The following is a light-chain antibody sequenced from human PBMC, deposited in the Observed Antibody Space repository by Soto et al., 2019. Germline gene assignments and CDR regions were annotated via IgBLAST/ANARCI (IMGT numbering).Light chain of an antibody. V-gene: IGLV2-14*01. CDR2: EVS. CDR3: SSYASSRTLYV. J-gene: IGLJ1*01. CDR1: SSDVGGYNF. Sequence: QSALTQPASVSGSPGQSITISCTGTSSDVGGYNFVSWYQQHPGKAPKVMIYEVSSRPSGVSNRFSGSKSGNTASLTISVLQAEDEADDYGSSYASSRTLYVFGTGTKVTVL.